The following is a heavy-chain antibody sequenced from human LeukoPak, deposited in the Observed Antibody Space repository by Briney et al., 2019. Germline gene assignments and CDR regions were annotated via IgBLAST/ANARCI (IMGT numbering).Heavy chain of an antibody. V-gene: IGHV3-23*01. CDR2: ISGSGGST. D-gene: IGHD1-26*01. CDR3: AKFDGGSFLYFDY. Sequence: GGSLRLSCAASGFTFSSYGMSWVRQAPGKGLEWVSAISGSGGSTYYADSVKGRFTISRDNSKNTLYLQMNSLRAEDTAVYYCAKFDGGSFLYFDYWGQGTLVTVSS. J-gene: IGHJ4*02. CDR1: GFTFSSYG.